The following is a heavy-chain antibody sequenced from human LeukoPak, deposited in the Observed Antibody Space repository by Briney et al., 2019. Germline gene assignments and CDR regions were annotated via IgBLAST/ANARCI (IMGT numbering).Heavy chain of an antibody. Sequence: ASVKVSCKVSGYTLTELSMHWVRQAPGKGLEWMGGFDPEDGETIYAQKFQGRVTMTEDTSTDTVYMELSSLRSEDTAVYYCATLLFEGATTFDYWGQGTLVTVSS. J-gene: IGHJ4*02. CDR3: ATLLFEGATTFDY. D-gene: IGHD1-26*01. CDR1: GYTLTELS. CDR2: FDPEDGET. V-gene: IGHV1-24*01.